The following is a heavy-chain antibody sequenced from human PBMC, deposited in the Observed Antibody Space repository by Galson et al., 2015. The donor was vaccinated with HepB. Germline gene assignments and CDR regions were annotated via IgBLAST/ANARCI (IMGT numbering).Heavy chain of an antibody. Sequence: ETLSLTCSVSGASISSTSYYWGWIRQSPGKGPEWIGSIYYSGSTYYNSSLEGRVTISLDTSKNQFSLKLSSVTAADTAVYYCARDPYYYDNSGHYVVYYFDYWGQGAPVTVSS. CDR2: IYYSGST. J-gene: IGHJ4*02. V-gene: IGHV4-39*07. CDR1: GASISSTSYY. CDR3: ARDPYYYDNSGHYVVYYFDY. D-gene: IGHD3-22*01.